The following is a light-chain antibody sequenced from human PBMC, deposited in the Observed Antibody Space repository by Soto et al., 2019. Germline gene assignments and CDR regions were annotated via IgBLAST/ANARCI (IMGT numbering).Light chain of an antibody. CDR3: SSYINSITFVV. CDR1: SSDVGANNY. J-gene: IGLJ2*01. V-gene: IGLV2-14*01. CDR2: EVS. Sequence: ALTQPASVSGSPGQPITISCTGTSSDVGANNYVSWYQHHPGKAPKLLIYEVSNRPSGVSSRFSGSKSGNTASLTISGLQAEDEADYYCSSYINSITFVVFGGGTKLTVL.